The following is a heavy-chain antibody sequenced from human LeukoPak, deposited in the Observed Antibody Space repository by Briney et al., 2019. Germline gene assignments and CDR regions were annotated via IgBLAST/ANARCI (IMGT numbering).Heavy chain of an antibody. CDR2: ISSSSSTI. J-gene: IGHJ6*02. D-gene: IGHD5-24*01. CDR3: ARDRRDGYNYYGMDV. CDR1: GFTFSSYS. Sequence: GGSLRLSCAASGFTFSSYSMNWVRQAPGKGLEWVSYISSSSSTIYYADSVKGRFTISRDNAKNSLYLQMNSLRDEDTAVYYCARDRRDGYNYYGMDVWGQGTTVTVSS. V-gene: IGHV3-48*02.